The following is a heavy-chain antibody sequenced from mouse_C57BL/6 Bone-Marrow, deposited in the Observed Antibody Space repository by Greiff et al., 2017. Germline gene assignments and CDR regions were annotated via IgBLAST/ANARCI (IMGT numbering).Heavy chain of an antibody. V-gene: IGHV1-69*01. CDR3: AREGLVLDYAKDY. Sequence: VQLQQSGTVLARPGASVKLSCKASGYTFTSYWMHWVKQRPGQGLVWIGEIDPSDSYTNYNQKFKGKSTLTVDKSSSTAYMQLSSLTSEDSAVYYCAREGLVLDYAKDYWGQGTSVTVSS. J-gene: IGHJ4*01. CDR2: IDPSDSYT. D-gene: IGHD6-2*01. CDR1: GYTFTSYW.